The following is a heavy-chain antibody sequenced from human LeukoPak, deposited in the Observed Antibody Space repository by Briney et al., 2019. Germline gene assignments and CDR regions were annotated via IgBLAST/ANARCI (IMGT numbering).Heavy chain of an antibody. Sequence: GGSLRLSCAASGFTFSSYAMSWIRQAPGKGLEWVSAISGSGGSTYYADSVKGRFTISRDNSKNTLYLQMNSLRAEDTAVYYCAKGRVVVPAAIDYWGQGTLVTVSS. V-gene: IGHV3-23*01. J-gene: IGHJ4*02. CDR1: GFTFSSYA. CDR3: AKGRVVVPAAIDY. D-gene: IGHD2-2*02. CDR2: ISGSGGST.